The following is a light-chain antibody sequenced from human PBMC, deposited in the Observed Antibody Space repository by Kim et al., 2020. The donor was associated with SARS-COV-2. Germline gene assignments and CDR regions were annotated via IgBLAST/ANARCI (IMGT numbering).Light chain of an antibody. CDR2: LGS. J-gene: IGKJ2*01. V-gene: IGKV2-28*01. CDR3: MQALQTPYT. Sequence: DIVMTQSPFSLPVTPGEPASISCRSSQSLLHSNGYNYLDWYLQKPGQSPQLLIYLGSNRASGVPDRFSGSGSGTDFTLKISRVEAEDVGVYYCMQALQTPYTFGQGTKLEI. CDR1: QSLLHSNGYNY.